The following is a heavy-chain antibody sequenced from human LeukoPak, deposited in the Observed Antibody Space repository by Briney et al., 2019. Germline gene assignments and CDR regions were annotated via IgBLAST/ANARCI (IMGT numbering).Heavy chain of an antibody. V-gene: IGHV4-39*07. D-gene: IGHD5-18*01. J-gene: IGHJ3*01. CDR2: IYYSGTT. Sequence: SETLSLTCTVSGGSISSSPYYWGWIRQPPGKGLEWIGSIYYSGTTHYSPSLESRVTISVDTSKNRFSLKLASVTAADTAVYYCAKGARGYSYGPVAWGQGTMVTVSS. CDR1: GGSISSSPYY. CDR3: AKGARGYSYGPVA.